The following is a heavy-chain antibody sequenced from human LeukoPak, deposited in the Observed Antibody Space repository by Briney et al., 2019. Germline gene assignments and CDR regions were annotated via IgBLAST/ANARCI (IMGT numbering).Heavy chain of an antibody. CDR2: ISAYNGST. CDR3: ARGPSTITFGGVSDY. J-gene: IGHJ4*02. V-gene: IGHV1-18*01. CDR1: GYTFTSYG. Sequence: ASVKVACKASGYTFTSYGISWVRQAPGQGLEWMGWISAYNGSTNYAQKLQGRVTMTTDTSTSTAYMELRSLRSDDTAVYYCARGPSTITFGGVSDYWGQGTLVTVSS. D-gene: IGHD3-16*01.